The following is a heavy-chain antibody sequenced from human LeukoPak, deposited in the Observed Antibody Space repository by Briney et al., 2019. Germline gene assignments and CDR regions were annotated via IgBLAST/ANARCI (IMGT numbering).Heavy chain of an antibody. V-gene: IGHV1-2*02. CDR2: MNPNSGNT. J-gene: IGHJ4*02. D-gene: IGHD3-3*01. CDR3: ASYPPTGFGVVTRKYYFDY. Sequence: ASVKVSCKASGYTFTSYAMNWVRQAPGQGLEWMGWMNPNSGNTGYAQKFQGRVTMTRDTSISTAYMELSRLRSDDTAVYYCASYPPTGFGVVTRKYYFDYWGQGTLVTVSS. CDR1: GYTFTSYA.